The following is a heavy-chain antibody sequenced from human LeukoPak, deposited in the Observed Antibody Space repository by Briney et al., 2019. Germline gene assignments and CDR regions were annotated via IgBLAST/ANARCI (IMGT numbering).Heavy chain of an antibody. CDR1: GGSISSSSYY. Sequence: SETLSLTCSVSGGSISSSSYYWGWIRQPPGKGLEWIGEIYYSGRAYYNSSLKSRLTISVDTSWNQFSLTLSSVTAADTGVYYCARRRYYDSTGYLDWGQVTLVSVST. D-gene: IGHD3-22*01. CDR3: ARRRYYDSTGYLD. J-gene: IGHJ1*01. V-gene: IGHV4-39*01. CDR2: IYYSGRA.